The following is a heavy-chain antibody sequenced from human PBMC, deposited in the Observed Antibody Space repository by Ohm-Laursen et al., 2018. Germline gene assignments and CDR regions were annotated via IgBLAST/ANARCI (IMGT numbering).Heavy chain of an antibody. CDR3: TRRRGSGILYYYYGMGV. Sequence: SLRLSCAASGFTFSESAMHWVRQTSGKGLEWVGRIRNKDDNYATAYAASVKGRFTISRDDSKNTAYLEMNRMKIEDMAVYYCTRRRGSGILYYYYGMGVWGQGTTVTVS. V-gene: IGHV3-73*01. D-gene: IGHD3-10*01. J-gene: IGHJ6*02. CDR2: IRNKDDNYAT. CDR1: GFTFSESA.